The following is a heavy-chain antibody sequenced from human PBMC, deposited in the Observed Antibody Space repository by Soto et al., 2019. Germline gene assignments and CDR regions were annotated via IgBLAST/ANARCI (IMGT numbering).Heavy chain of an antibody. CDR2: VSHSGST. D-gene: IGHD6-6*01. V-gene: IGHV4-34*01. CDR3: ARSNPSRPDY. CDR1: GGPFSGYS. J-gene: IGHJ4*02. Sequence: PSETLSLTCVVSGGPFSGYSWSWIRQPPGKGLEWIGEVSHSGSTNYNPSLKSRVTISVDTSKNQFSLKVSSVTAADTAVYYCARSNPSRPDYWGQGTLVTVS.